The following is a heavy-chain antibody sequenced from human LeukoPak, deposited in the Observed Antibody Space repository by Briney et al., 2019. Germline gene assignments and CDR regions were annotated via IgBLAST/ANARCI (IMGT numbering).Heavy chain of an antibody. V-gene: IGHV3-48*03. CDR1: GFTFSSYA. D-gene: IGHD1-26*01. Sequence: RPGGSLRLSCAASGFTFSSYAMSWVRQAPGKGLEWVSAISSSGSTIYYADSVKGRFTISRDNAKNSLYLQMNSLRAEDTAVYYCARDKRVTVGVNDAFDIWGQGTMVTVSS. J-gene: IGHJ3*02. CDR3: ARDKRVTVGVNDAFDI. CDR2: ISSSGSTI.